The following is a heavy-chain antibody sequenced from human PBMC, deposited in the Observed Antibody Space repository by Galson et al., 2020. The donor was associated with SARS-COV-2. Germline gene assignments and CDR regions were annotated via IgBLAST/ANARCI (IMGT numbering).Heavy chain of an antibody. CDR3: ARDSSGSYSYFDY. J-gene: IGHJ4*02. CDR2: ISYDGSNK. D-gene: IGHD1-26*01. V-gene: IGHV3-30*04. Sequence: GESLKISCAASGFTFSSYAMHWVRQAPGKGLEWVAVISYDGSNKYYADSVKGRFTISRDNSKNTLYLQMNSLRAEDTAVYYCARDSSGSYSYFDYWGQGTLVTVSS. CDR1: GFTFSSYA.